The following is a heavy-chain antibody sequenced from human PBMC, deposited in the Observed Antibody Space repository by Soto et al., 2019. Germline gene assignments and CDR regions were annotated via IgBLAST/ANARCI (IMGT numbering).Heavy chain of an antibody. J-gene: IGHJ6*02. CDR2: INPSGGRT. D-gene: IGHD3-16*01. V-gene: IGHV1-46*01. CDR3: AKVGGLEQPQDYHYGLDV. CDR1: GYTFTSYY. Sequence: QVQLVQSGAEVKKPGASVKISCKASGYTFTSYYIHWVRQAPGQGLEWMGIINPSGGRTSYAQKFQGRVTMTRDTSTSTVYMELSSLRSEDTAVYYCAKVGGLEQPQDYHYGLDVWGQGTTVTVSS.